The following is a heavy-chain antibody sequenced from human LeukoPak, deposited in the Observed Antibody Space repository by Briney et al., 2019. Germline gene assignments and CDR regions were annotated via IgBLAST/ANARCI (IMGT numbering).Heavy chain of an antibody. CDR1: GFTFSSYA. CDR3: ARDQGIGSIAPRCFDY. V-gene: IGHV3-30-3*01. CDR2: ISYDGSNR. D-gene: IGHD6-6*01. J-gene: IGHJ4*02. Sequence: GRSLRLSCAASGFTFSSYAMHWVRQAPGKGLEWVAVISYDGSNRNYADSVKGRFTISRENSKNTLYLQMNSLRAEDTAVYYCARDQGIGSIAPRCFDYWGQGTLVTVSS.